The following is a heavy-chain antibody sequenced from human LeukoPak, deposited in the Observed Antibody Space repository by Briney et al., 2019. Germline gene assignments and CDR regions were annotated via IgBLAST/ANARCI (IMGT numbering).Heavy chain of an antibody. D-gene: IGHD2-2*01. CDR2: IKQDGSEK. CDR3: ARLADCSSSSCRSFDY. J-gene: IGHJ4*02. Sequence: GGSLRLSCAASGFTFNTFGMTWLRQAPGKGPEWVANIKQDGSEKDYLDSVKGRFTISRDNARNSLYLQMNSLRAEDTAVYYCARLADCSSSSCRSFDYWGQGTLVTVSS. CDR1: GFTFNTFG. V-gene: IGHV3-7*05.